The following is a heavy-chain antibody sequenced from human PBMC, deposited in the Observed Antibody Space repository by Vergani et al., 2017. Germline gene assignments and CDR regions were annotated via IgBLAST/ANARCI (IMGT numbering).Heavy chain of an antibody. CDR3: ARTESFILRYFHWAL. D-gene: IGHD3-9*01. CDR1: GGSITSSSYY. Sequence: QLHLQESGPGLVKPSETLSLTCTVSGGSITSSSYYWGWIRQPPGKGLEWIGNIYHSGGAYYNPSVKVRITISVDTSKIQFSLEVTSVTAADTAIYFCARTESFILRYFHWALWGQGTLVTVSS. CDR2: IYHSGGA. V-gene: IGHV4-39*01. J-gene: IGHJ4*02.